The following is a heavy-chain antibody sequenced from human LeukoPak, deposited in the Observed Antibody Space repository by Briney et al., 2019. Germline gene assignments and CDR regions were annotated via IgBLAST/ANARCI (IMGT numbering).Heavy chain of an antibody. CDR1: GESVSRSDSY. D-gene: IGHD3-22*01. J-gene: IGHJ1*01. V-gene: IGHV4-39*01. Sequence: SETLSLTCSVSGESVSRSDSYWDWIRQPPGKGLEWIGTIYYSGRTYYSPSLKSRVTMSVDPSNNQFSLTLRPVTAADTAVYYCARRRYYDGSGYLEWGQGTLLSVSS. CDR3: ARRRYYDGSGYLE. CDR2: IYYSGRT.